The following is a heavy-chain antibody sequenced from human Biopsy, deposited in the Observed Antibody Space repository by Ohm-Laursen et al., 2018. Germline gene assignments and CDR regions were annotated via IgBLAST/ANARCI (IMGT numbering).Heavy chain of an antibody. J-gene: IGHJ5*02. D-gene: IGHD2-2*01. CDR2: ISASSSYI. CDR1: GATLSGNS. CDR3: ATEVVPADIGGQWLDP. V-gene: IGHV3-21*01. Sequence: SPRLSCAATGATLSGNSMNWVRQAPGKGLERVSSISASSSYIYYADSVKGRFTVSKENGKNSLYLHMNSLRSEDTAVYYFATEVVPADIGGQWLDPWGQGTLVTVSS.